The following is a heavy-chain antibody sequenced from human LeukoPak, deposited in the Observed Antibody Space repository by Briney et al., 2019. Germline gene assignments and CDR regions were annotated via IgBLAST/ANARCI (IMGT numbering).Heavy chain of an antibody. J-gene: IGHJ6*02. CDR2: IGTAGDT. CDR3: ARAPDYYGSGSYSRPYYYYGMDV. CDR1: XXTFSSYD. D-gene: IGHD3-10*01. Sequence: GGSLRLSCAASXXTFSSYDMHWVRQATGKGLEWVSAIGTAGDTYYPGSVKGRFTISRENAKNSLYLQMNSLRAGDTAVYYCARAPDYYGSGSYSRPYYYYGMDVWGQGTTVTVSS. V-gene: IGHV3-13*01.